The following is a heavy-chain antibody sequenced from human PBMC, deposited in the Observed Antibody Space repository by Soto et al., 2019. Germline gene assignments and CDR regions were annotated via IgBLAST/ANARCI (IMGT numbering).Heavy chain of an antibody. CDR3: ARETRDYYDSSGYYLV. D-gene: IGHD3-22*01. V-gene: IGHV1-18*01. CDR1: GYTFTSYG. J-gene: IGHJ4*02. CDR2: ISAYNGNT. Sequence: ASVKVSCKASGYTFTSYGISWVRQAPGQGLEWMGWISAYNGNTNYAQKLQGRVTMTTDTSTSTAYMELRSLRSDDTAVYYCARETRDYYDSSGYYLVWGAGNLVTVSS.